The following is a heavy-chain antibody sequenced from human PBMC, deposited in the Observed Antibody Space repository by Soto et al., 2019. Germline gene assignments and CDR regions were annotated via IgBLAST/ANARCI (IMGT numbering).Heavy chain of an antibody. J-gene: IGHJ6*02. CDR3: ARYIPGVRYYGMDV. CDR2: IGGSGTPT. D-gene: IGHD2-2*01. V-gene: IGHV3-23*01. Sequence: EVQLLESGGGLVQPGGSLRLSCAASGFTFSSYAMKWVRQAPGKGLEWVSLIGGSGTPTYYADSVKGRFTISRDNSWNTLFLEMYSLRAEDTAVYYCARYIPGVRYYGMDVWGQGTTVTVSS. CDR1: GFTFSSYA.